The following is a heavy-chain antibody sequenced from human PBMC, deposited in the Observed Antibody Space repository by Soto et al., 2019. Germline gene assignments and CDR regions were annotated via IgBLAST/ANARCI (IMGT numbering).Heavy chain of an antibody. D-gene: IGHD6-19*01. V-gene: IGHV3-30-3*01. Sequence: GGSLRLSCAASGFTFSSYAMHWVRQAPGKGLEWVAVISYDGSNKYYADSVKGRFTIPRDNSKNTLYLQMNSLRAEDTAVYYCARVSSYRRGWDGGTRANGMDVWGQGTTVTVSS. CDR1: GFTFSSYA. CDR3: ARVSSYRRGWDGGTRANGMDV. CDR2: ISYDGSNK. J-gene: IGHJ6*02.